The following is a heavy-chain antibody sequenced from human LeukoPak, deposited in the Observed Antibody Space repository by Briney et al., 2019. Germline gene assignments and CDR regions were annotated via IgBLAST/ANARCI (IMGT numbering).Heavy chain of an antibody. J-gene: IGHJ4*02. CDR3: ARVRGGAPDY. V-gene: IGHV4-30-2*01. CDR2: IYHSGST. D-gene: IGHD3-10*01. CDR1: GGSISSGGYS. Sequence: SQTLSLTCAVSGGSISSGGYSWRWIRQPPGKGLEWIGYIYHSGSTYYNPSLKSRVTISVDRSKNQFSLKLSSVTAADTAVYYCARVRGGAPDYWGQGTLVTVSS.